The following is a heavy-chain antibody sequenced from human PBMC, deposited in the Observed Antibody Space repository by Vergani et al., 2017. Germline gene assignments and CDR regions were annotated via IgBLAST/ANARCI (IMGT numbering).Heavy chain of an antibody. D-gene: IGHD5-18*01. V-gene: IGHV4-4*07. Sequence: QVQLQESGPGLVKPSKTLSLTCTVSGGSISSYYWSWIRQPAGKGLEWIGRIYTSGSTNYNPSLKSRVTMSVDTSKNQFSLKLSSVTAADTAVYYCARGERSRGQWIQLGYYYYYMDVWGKGTTVTVSS. CDR1: GGSISSYY. CDR3: ARGERSRGQWIQLGYYYYYMDV. J-gene: IGHJ6*03. CDR2: IYTSGST.